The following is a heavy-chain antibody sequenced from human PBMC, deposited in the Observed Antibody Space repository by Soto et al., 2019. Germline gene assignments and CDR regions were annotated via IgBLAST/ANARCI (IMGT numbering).Heavy chain of an antibody. CDR2: INPSGGST. Sequence: ASVKVYCKAAGYTFTSDYMRWGRQTPGQGLEWMGRINPSGGSTIYSQNFQGRFSVTTDTSTSTVYMELSSLRSEDTAVYYCARDRTPKYCSGGSCYSDAFDIWGQGTMVTVSS. D-gene: IGHD2-15*01. V-gene: IGHV1-46*01. CDR1: GYTFTSDY. J-gene: IGHJ3*02. CDR3: ARDRTPKYCSGGSCYSDAFDI.